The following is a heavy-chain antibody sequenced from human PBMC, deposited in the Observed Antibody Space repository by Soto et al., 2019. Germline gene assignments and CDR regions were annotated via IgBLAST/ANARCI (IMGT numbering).Heavy chain of an antibody. CDR1: GYTFTSYG. D-gene: IGHD3-22*01. CDR2: ISAYTGNA. CDR3: ARVFSYYYDSSGYSDY. Sequence: GASVKVSCKASGYTFTSYGISWVRQAPGQGLEWMGWISAYTGNAKYAQKLQGRVTMTTDTSTSTVYTELRSLRSDDTAVYYCARVFSYYYDSSGYSDYWGQGTLATVSS. V-gene: IGHV1-18*01. J-gene: IGHJ4*02.